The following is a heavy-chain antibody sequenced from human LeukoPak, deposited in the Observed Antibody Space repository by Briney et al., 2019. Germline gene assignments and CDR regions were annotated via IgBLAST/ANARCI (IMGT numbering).Heavy chain of an antibody. D-gene: IGHD6-13*01. Sequence: ESGPTLVNPTQTLTLTCTFSGFSLSTSGGGVGWIRQPPGKALEWLALIYWDDHKRYTPSLESRLTITKDTSKNQVVLTMTNLDPVDTATYYCAHRLIAAAVFDYWGQGTLVTVSS. J-gene: IGHJ4*02. CDR1: GFSLSTSGGG. CDR3: AHRLIAAAVFDY. V-gene: IGHV2-5*02. CDR2: IYWDDHK.